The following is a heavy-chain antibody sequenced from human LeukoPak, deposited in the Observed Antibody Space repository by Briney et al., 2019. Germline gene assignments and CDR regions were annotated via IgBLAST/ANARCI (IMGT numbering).Heavy chain of an antibody. CDR3: ARGKHLTGLDYYYGMDV. V-gene: IGHV4-59*12. CDR2: IYYSGST. J-gene: IGHJ6*02. CDR1: GGSISSYY. D-gene: IGHD7-27*01. Sequence: PSETLSLTCTVSGGSISSYYWSWIRQPPGKGLEWIGYIYYSGSTNYNPSLKSRVTISVDTSKNQFSLKLNSVTAADTAVYYCARGKHLTGLDYYYGMDVWGQGTTVTVSS.